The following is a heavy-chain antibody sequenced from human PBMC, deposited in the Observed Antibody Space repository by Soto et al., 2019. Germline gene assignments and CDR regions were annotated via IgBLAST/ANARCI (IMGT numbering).Heavy chain of an antibody. J-gene: IGHJ6*02. Sequence: PGESLKIACKGSGYSFTSYWISGVRQMPGKGLEWMGRIDPSDSYTNYSPSFQGHVTISADKSISTAYLQWSSLKASDTAMYYCARLPGCSSTSCYNEGIYYYYGMDVWGQGTTVTVSS. V-gene: IGHV5-10-1*01. CDR1: GYSFTSYW. D-gene: IGHD2-2*02. CDR3: ARLPGCSSTSCYNEGIYYYYGMDV. CDR2: IDPSDSYT.